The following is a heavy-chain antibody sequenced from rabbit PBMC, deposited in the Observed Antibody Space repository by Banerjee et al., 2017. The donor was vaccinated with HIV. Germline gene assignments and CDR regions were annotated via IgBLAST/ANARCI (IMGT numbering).Heavy chain of an antibody. CDR2: IGAGSSGRT. J-gene: IGHJ4*01. Sequence: QSLEESGGDLVKPGASLTLTCTASGFSFSSSYYMCWVRQAPGKGLEWIACIGAGSSGRTVYASWAKGRFTISKTSSTTVTLQMTSLTAADTATYFCARSRDGGADYALKLWGPGTLVTVS. CDR1: GFSFSSSYY. CDR3: ARSRDGGADYALKL. D-gene: IGHD2-1*01. V-gene: IGHV1S40*01.